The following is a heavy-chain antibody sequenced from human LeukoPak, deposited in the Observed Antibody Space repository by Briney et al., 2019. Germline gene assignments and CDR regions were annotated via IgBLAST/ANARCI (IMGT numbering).Heavy chain of an antibody. J-gene: IGHJ4*02. CDR2: IIPIFGTA. CDR3: ARLGMPTVTTADY. V-gene: IGHV1-69*01. CDR1: RGTFSSYA. D-gene: IGHD4-17*01. Sequence: SVNVSCKASRGTFSSYAISWVRQAPGQGLEWMGGIIPIFGTANYAQKFQVRVTITADEPTSTAYMELTSLRSEDTAVYSCARLGMPTVTTADYWGQGTLVTVSS.